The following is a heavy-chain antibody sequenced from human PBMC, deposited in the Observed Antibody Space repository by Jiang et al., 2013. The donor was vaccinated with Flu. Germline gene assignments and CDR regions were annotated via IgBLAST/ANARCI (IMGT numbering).Heavy chain of an antibody. V-gene: IGHV2-70*04. J-gene: IGHJ4*02. Sequence: KPTQTLTLTCTFSGFSLSTDGMRVSWIRQPPGKALEWLARIDWDDDKFYSTSLKTRLTISKDTSKNXVVLTMTNMDPVDTATYYCVRIREYGDYFDYWGQGTLVTVSS. D-gene: IGHD2/OR15-2a*01. CDR1: GFSLSTDGMR. CDR3: VRIREYGDYFDY. CDR2: IDWDDDK.